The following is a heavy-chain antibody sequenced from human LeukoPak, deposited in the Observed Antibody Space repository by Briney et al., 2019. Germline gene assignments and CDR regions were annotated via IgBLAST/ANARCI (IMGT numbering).Heavy chain of an antibody. J-gene: IGHJ6*02. CDR1: GGTFSSYA. D-gene: IGHD6-25*01. CDR2: IIPIFGTA. Sequence: SVKVSCKASGGTFSSYAISWVRQAPGQGLQRMGGIIPIFGTANYAQKFQGRVTITADESTSTAYMELSSLRSEDTAVYYCADDLGWYSSGSYYYYGMDVWGQGTTVTVSS. V-gene: IGHV1-69*13. CDR3: ADDLGWYSSGSYYYYGMDV.